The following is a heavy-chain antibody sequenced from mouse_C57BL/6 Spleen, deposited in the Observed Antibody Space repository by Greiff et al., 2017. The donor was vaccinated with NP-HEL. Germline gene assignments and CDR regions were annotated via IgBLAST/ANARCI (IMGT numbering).Heavy chain of an antibody. CDR1: GYSFTGYY. J-gene: IGHJ4*01. CDR3: ARAVVATLNAMDY. Sequence: EVQRVESGPELVKPGASVKISCKASGYSFTGYYMNWVKQSPEKSLEWIGEINPSTGGTTYNQKFKAKATLTVDKSSSTAYMQLKSLTSEDSAVYYCARAVVATLNAMDYWGQGTSVTVSS. D-gene: IGHD1-1*01. CDR2: INPSTGGT. V-gene: IGHV1-42*01.